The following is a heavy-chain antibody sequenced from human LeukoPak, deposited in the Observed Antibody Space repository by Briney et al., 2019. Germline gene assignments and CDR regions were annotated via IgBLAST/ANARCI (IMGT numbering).Heavy chain of an antibody. J-gene: IGHJ4*02. D-gene: IGHD1-26*01. Sequence: GGSLRLSCAASGLTFSSYWMHWVRQAPGKGLVWVSRINSDGTGTTYADFVKGRFTISRDNAKNTVYLQMNSLRAEDTAVYYCARDSTFVSGSSGAHWGQGTLVTVSS. CDR2: INSDGTGT. CDR3: ARDSTFVSGSSGAH. CDR1: GLTFSSYW. V-gene: IGHV3-74*01.